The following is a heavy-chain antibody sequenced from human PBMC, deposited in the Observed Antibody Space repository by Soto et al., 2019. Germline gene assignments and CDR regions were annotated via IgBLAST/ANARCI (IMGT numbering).Heavy chain of an antibody. Sequence: QVQLVQSGAEVKKPGASVKVSCKASGYTFTSYGISWVRQAPGQGLEWMGWISAYNGNTNYAQKLQGRVTMTTDTSTSTAYMELRSLRSDDTAVYYCARDMPSYYDFWSGYYTGLDYWGQGTLVTVSS. J-gene: IGHJ4*02. CDR2: ISAYNGNT. D-gene: IGHD3-3*01. CDR3: ARDMPSYYDFWSGYYTGLDY. CDR1: GYTFTSYG. V-gene: IGHV1-18*01.